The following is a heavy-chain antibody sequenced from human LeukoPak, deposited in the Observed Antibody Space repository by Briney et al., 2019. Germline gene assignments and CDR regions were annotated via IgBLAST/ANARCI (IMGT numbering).Heavy chain of an antibody. Sequence: ASVKVSCKASGYTFTSYGISWVRQAPGQGLEWMGWISAYNGNTNYAQKLQGRVTMTTDTSTSTAYMELRSLRSDDTAVYYCARDRGLVRHTNWLDPWGQGTLVTVSS. CDR3: ARDRGLVRHTNWLDP. CDR2: ISAYNGNT. D-gene: IGHD3-10*01. V-gene: IGHV1-18*01. CDR1: GYTFTSYG. J-gene: IGHJ5*02.